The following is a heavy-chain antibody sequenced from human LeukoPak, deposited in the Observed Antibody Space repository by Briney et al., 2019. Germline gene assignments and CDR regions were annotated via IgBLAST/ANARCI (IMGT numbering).Heavy chain of an antibody. J-gene: IGHJ4*02. D-gene: IGHD6-19*01. Sequence: SVKVSCKASGGTFSSYAISWVRQAPGQGLEWMGGIIPIFGTANYAQKFQGRVTITADESTSTAYMELSSLRSEDTAVYYCARDSRSGSSGRYKTYYFDYWGQGTLVTVSS. CDR3: ARDSRSGSSGRYKTYYFDY. CDR1: GGTFSSYA. V-gene: IGHV1-69*13. CDR2: IIPIFGTA.